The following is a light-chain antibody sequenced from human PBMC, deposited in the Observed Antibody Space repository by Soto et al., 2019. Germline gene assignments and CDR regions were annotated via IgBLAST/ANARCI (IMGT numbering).Light chain of an antibody. J-gene: IGLJ2*01. V-gene: IGLV1-44*01. CDR3: AAWDDSLNGVV. Sequence: QSVLTQPPSASGTPGQRVTISCSGSSSNFGSNTVNWYQQLPGTAPKLLIYSNNQRPSGVPDRFSGSKSGTSASLAISVLQSEDEADYYCAAWDDSLNGVVFGGGTKLTVL. CDR1: SSNFGSNT. CDR2: SNN.